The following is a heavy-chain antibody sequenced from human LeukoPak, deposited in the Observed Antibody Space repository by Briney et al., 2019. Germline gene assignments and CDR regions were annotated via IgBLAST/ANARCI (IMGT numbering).Heavy chain of an antibody. CDR2: INPNSGDT. J-gene: IGHJ5*02. CDR3: LRLQYQLLFEGNGFDP. D-gene: IGHD2-2*01. CDR1: GYTFIRYY. V-gene: IGHV1-2*02. Sequence: ASVNVSCKGTGYTFIRYYMHWVRQAPGQGLDWMGLINPNSGDTHYAQKFQGRVTMTRDTSSSTAYMDLNSLISDDTAVYYCLRLQYQLLFEGNGFDPWGQGTLVTVSS.